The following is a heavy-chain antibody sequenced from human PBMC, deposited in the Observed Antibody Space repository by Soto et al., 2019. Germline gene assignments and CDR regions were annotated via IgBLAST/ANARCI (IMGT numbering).Heavy chain of an antibody. CDR1: GYTFTSYG. Sequence: ASVKVSCKASGYTFTSYGISWVRQAPGQGLEWMGWISAYNGNTNYAQKLQGRVTMTTDTSTSTAHMELRSLRSDDTAVYYCAREGVDYGSGTDFDYWGQGTLVTVSS. V-gene: IGHV1-18*01. CDR2: ISAYNGNT. CDR3: AREGVDYGSGTDFDY. J-gene: IGHJ4*02. D-gene: IGHD3-10*01.